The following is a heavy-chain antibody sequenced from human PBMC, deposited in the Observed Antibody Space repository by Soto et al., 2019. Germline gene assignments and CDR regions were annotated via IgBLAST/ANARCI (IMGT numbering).Heavy chain of an antibody. V-gene: IGHV1-24*01. D-gene: IGHD1-26*01. J-gene: IGHJ6*02. Sequence: ASVKVSGKVSGYTLTELSMQWVRQAPGKGLEWMGGFDPEDGETIYAQKFQGRVTMTEDTSTDTAYMELSSLRSEDTAVYYCATEEWELHYYYYGMDVWGQGTTVPVSS. CDR1: GYTLTELS. CDR2: FDPEDGET. CDR3: ATEEWELHYYYYGMDV.